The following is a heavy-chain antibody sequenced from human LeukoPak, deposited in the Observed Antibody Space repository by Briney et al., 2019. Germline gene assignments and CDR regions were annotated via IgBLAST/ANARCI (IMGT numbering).Heavy chain of an antibody. Sequence: PSETLSLTCTVSGGSISSYYWSWIRQPPGKGLEWIGYIYYSGSTNYNPSLKSRVTISVDTSKNQFSLKLSSVTAADTAVYYCARAPGHSSSWKAPFDYWGQGTLVTVSS. D-gene: IGHD6-13*01. CDR3: ARAPGHSSSWKAPFDY. J-gene: IGHJ4*02. V-gene: IGHV4-59*01. CDR1: GGSISSYY. CDR2: IYYSGST.